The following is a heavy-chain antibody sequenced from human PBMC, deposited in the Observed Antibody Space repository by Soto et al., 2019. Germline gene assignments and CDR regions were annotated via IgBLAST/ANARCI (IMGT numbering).Heavy chain of an antibody. J-gene: IGHJ3*02. CDR1: GGTFSSYT. V-gene: IGHV1-69*02. Sequence: SVKVSCKASGGTFSSYTISWVRQAPGQGLEWMGRIIPILGIANYAQKFQGRVTITADKSTSTAYMELSSLRSEDTAVYYCARFSGQDDAFDIWGQGTMVTVSS. CDR3: ARFSGQDDAFDI. CDR2: IIPILGIA.